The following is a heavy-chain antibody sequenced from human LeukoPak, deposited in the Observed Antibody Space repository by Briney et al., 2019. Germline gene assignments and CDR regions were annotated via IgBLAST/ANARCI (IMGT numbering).Heavy chain of an antibody. CDR1: GGSISSYY. J-gene: IGHJ4*02. V-gene: IGHV4-59*08. CDR3: ARLVYSSGWYRPDY. CDR2: IYYSGST. Sequence: SETLSLTCTVSGGSISSYYWSWIRQPPGKGLEWNGYIYYSGSTNYNPSLKSRVTISVDTSKNQFPLKLSSVTAADTAVYYCARLVYSSGWYRPDYWGQGTLVTVSS. D-gene: IGHD6-19*01.